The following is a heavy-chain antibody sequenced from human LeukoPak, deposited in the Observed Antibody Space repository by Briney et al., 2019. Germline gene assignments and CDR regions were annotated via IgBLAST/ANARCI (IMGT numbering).Heavy chain of an antibody. CDR3: ARDAPHYYDSSGYYSPGIDY. V-gene: IGHV3-7*01. J-gene: IGHJ4*02. Sequence: GGSLRLSCAASGFTFRNYVIHWVRQAPGKGLEWVANIKQDGSEKYYVDSVKGRFTISRDNAKNSLYLQMNSLRAEDTAVYYCARDAPHYYDSSGYYSPGIDYWGQGTLVTVSS. CDR2: IKQDGSEK. D-gene: IGHD3-22*01. CDR1: GFTFRNYV.